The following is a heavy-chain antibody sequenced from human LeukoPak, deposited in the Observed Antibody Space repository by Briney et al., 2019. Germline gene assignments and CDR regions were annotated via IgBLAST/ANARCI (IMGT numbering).Heavy chain of an antibody. D-gene: IGHD6-19*01. CDR1: AFTFSSYS. V-gene: IGHV3-21*01. CDR2: ISSSSSYI. Sequence: PGGSLRLSCAASAFTFSSYSMNWVRQAPGKGLEWVSSISSSSSYIYYADSVKGRFTISRDNAKNSLYLQMNSLRAEDTAVYYCARGRAVADFDYWGQGTLVTVSS. CDR3: ARGRAVADFDY. J-gene: IGHJ4*02.